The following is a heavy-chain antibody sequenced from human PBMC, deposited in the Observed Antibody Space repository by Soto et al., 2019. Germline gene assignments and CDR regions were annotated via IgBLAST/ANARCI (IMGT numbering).Heavy chain of an antibody. CDR1: GFTFNDFG. CDR3: AKVGTSKYYYDTSGFGLDV. V-gene: IGHV3-9*01. D-gene: IGHD3-22*01. CDR2: LSWNSGSK. J-gene: IGHJ6*02. Sequence: GGSLRLSCAASGFTFNDFGMHWVRQAPGKGLEWVSGLSWNSGSKSYADSVKGRFTISRDNAKNSLYLQMNSLRDEDTALYYCAKVGTSKYYYDTSGFGLDVWGQGTTVTVSS.